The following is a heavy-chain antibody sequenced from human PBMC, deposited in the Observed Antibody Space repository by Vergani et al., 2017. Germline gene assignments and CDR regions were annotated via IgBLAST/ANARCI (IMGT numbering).Heavy chain of an antibody. J-gene: IGHJ3*02. Sequence: QVQLVQSGAEVKKPGSSVKVSCKASGGTFSSYAISWVRQAPGQGLEWMGGIIPIFGTANYAQKFQGRVTITADTSTDTAYMELGSLRSEDTAVYYCATDRGGDGYCSGGSCYSNAFDIWGQGTMVTVAS. D-gene: IGHD2-15*01. CDR3: ATDRGGDGYCSGGSCYSNAFDI. V-gene: IGHV1-69*06. CDR2: IIPIFGTA. CDR1: GGTFSSYA.